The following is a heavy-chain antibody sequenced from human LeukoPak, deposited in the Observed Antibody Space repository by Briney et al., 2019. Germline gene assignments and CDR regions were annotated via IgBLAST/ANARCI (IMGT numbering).Heavy chain of an antibody. Sequence: SETLSLTCTVSGGSISSYYWSWIRQPAGKGLEWIGRIYTSGSTNYNPSLKSRVTMSVDTSKNQFSLKLSSVTAADTAVYYCARDHDCVWGSYRYRYYFDYWGQGTLVTVSS. CDR2: IYTSGST. CDR1: GGSISSYY. J-gene: IGHJ4*02. D-gene: IGHD3-16*02. V-gene: IGHV4-4*07. CDR3: ARDHDCVWGSYRYRYYFDY.